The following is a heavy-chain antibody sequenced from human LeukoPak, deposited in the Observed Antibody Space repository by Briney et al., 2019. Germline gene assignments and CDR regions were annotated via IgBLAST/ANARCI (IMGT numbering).Heavy chain of an antibody. V-gene: IGHV3-30-3*01. CDR3: ARAAAAGLLFDY. CDR2: ISYDGSNK. D-gene: IGHD6-13*01. J-gene: IGHJ4*02. CDR1: GFTFSSYA. Sequence: GRSLRLSCAASGFTFSSYAMHWVRQAPGKGLEWVAVISYDGSNKYYADSVKGRFTISRGNSKNTLYLQMNSLRAEDTAVYYCARAAAAGLLFDYWGQGTLVTVSS.